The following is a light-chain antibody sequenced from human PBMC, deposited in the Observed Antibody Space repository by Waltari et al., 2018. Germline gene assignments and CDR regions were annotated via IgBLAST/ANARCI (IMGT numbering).Light chain of an antibody. CDR2: DVN. Sequence: QSALTQPPSASGSPGQSVTISCTGTSSDIGGYKFVSWFQQHPGKAPKLVIYDVNELPSVVPVRFSGSKSGSTATLTVSGLQAEDEADYYCSSYGGKNNLIFGGGTTLTV. CDR1: SSDIGGYKF. J-gene: IGLJ2*01. V-gene: IGLV2-8*01. CDR3: SSYGGKNNLI.